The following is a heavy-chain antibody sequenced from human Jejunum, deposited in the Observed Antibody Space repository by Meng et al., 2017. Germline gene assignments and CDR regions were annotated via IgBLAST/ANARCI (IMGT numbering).Heavy chain of an antibody. J-gene: IGHJ3*02. V-gene: IGHV4-59*01. Sequence: SETLSLTCSVSGGSISPSYWGWVRQTPEMGLDWIGYIYFTGTTMYNPSPKSRVTISVDTSKNQFSLKLRSVTPADTAIYYCARYRHCGGACFDGCDIWARGPL. CDR1: GGSISPSY. CDR2: IYFTGTT. CDR3: ARYRHCGGACFDGCDI. D-gene: IGHD2-21*02.